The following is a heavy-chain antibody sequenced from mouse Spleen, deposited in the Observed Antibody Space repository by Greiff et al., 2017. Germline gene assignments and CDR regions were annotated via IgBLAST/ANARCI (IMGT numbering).Heavy chain of an antibody. Sequence: EVKLVESGGGLVQPGGSLSLSCAASGFTFTDYYMSWVRQPPGKALEWLGFIRNKANGYTTEYSASVKGRFTISRDNSQSILYLQMNALRAEDSATYYCARSTATPLGYAMDYWGQGTSVTVSS. V-gene: IGHV7-3*01. CDR3: ARSTATPLGYAMDY. J-gene: IGHJ4*01. CDR1: GFTFTDYY. CDR2: IRNKANGYTT. D-gene: IGHD1-2*01.